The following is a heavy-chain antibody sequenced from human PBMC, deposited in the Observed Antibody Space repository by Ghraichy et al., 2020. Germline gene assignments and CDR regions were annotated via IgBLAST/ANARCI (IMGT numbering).Heavy chain of an antibody. D-gene: IGHD6-19*01. CDR3: AKFLRSVSGAWGDY. CDR1: GFTFGSHV. V-gene: IGHV3-23*01. CDR2: ISSSGDST. J-gene: IGHJ4*02. Sequence: GGSLRLSCAASGFTFGSHVMSWVRQAPGRGLEWVSAISSSGDSTYYADSVKGRFTISRDNSKNTLYLQMDSLRADDTAVYYCAKFLRSVSGAWGDYWGQGTLVTVSS.